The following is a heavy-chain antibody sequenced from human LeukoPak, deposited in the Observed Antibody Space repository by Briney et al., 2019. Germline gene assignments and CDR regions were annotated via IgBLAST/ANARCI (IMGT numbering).Heavy chain of an antibody. J-gene: IGHJ4*02. CDR3: ARVGDYYGSGSYIKSYDY. Sequence: GASVTVSCKASGYTFTSYDISWVRQRPGQGLEWMGWISAYNGNTNYAQKVQGRVTMTTDTSTSTAYMELRSLRSDDTAVYYCARVGDYYGSGSYIKSYDYWGQGTLVTVSS. CDR2: ISAYNGNT. V-gene: IGHV1-18*04. D-gene: IGHD3-10*01. CDR1: GYTFTSYD.